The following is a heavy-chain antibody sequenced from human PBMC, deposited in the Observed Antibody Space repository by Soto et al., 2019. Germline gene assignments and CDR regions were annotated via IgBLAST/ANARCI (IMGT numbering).Heavy chain of an antibody. CDR2: IYYSGTT. Sequence: SETLSLTCTVSGGSISTSNYYWGWVRQPPGKGLDWIGNIYYSGTTYYNPSLKSRVTISVDTSKNQFSLKLNSVTAADTAVYYCSTFVVTASPHIDFDFGGPGTRGTGS. CDR3: STFVVTASPHIDFDF. CDR1: GGSISTSNYY. D-gene: IGHD2-21*02. V-gene: IGHV4-39*01. J-gene: IGHJ4*02.